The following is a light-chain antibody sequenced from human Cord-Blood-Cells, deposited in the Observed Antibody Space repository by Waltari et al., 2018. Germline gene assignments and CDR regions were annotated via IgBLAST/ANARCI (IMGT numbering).Light chain of an antibody. CDR1: HGISNY. Sequence: DHHMTQSPSSLSASLVDRVTITCRASHGISNYLAWYQQKPGKVPKLLIYAASTLQSGVPSRFSGSGSGTDFTLTISSLQPEDVATYYCQKYNSAPPTFGQGTNVEIK. CDR3: QKYNSAPPT. V-gene: IGKV1-27*01. CDR2: AAS. J-gene: IGKJ1*01.